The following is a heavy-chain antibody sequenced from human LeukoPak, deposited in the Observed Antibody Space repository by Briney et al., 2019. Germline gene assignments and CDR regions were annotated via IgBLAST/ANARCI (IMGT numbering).Heavy chain of an antibody. CDR2: IIPILGIA. J-gene: IGHJ4*02. Sequence: SVKVSCKASGGTFSSYAISWVRQAPGQGLEWMGRIIPILGIANYAQKFQGRVMITADKSTSTAYMELSSLRSEDTAVYYCARDGDYDSSGYYSDYWGQGTLVTVSS. V-gene: IGHV1-69*04. CDR3: ARDGDYDSSGYYSDY. CDR1: GGTFSSYA. D-gene: IGHD3-22*01.